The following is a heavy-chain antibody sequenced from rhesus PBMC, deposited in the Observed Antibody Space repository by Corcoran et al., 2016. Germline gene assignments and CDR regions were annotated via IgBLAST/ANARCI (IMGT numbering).Heavy chain of an antibody. CDR1: GGSISGGYG. J-gene: IGHJ4*01. CDR3: ARLGLTIVVVIPHFDY. D-gene: IGHD3-16*01. V-gene: IGHV4S7*01. CDR2: IYSSSGNT. Sequence: QVQLQESGPGLLKPSETLSLTCAVPGGSISGGYGWGGIRQAPGEGREWIGSIYSSSGNTSYTPSLKSRVTISPDTSRNHFSLKLSSVTAADTAVYYCARLGLTIVVVIPHFDYWGQGVLVTVSS.